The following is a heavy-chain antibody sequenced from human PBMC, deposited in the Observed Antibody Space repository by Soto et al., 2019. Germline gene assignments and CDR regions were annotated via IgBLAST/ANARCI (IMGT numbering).Heavy chain of an antibody. D-gene: IGHD3-3*01. CDR1: GFTFSSSG. V-gene: IGHV3-30*03. CDR2: ISYDGSNK. CDR3: ARDKRDLRFLEWSYYFDY. Sequence: GGSLRLSCAASGFTFSSSGMHWVRQAPGKGLEWVALISYDGSNKYYADSVKGRFTISRDNSKNTLYLQMNSLRAEDTAVYYCARDKRDLRFLEWSYYFDYWGQGTLVTVS. J-gene: IGHJ4*02.